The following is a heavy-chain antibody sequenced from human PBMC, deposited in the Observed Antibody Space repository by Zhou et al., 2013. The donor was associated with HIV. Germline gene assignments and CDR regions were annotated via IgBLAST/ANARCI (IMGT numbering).Heavy chain of an antibody. J-gene: IGHJ3*02. V-gene: IGHV1-69*13. CDR2: IIPIFGTA. CDR3: ARAPRYPCSGGSCYSAFDI. Sequence: QVQLVQSGAEVKKPGSSVKVSCKASGGTFSSYAISWVRQAPGQGLEWMGRIIPIFGTANYAQKFQGRVTITADESTSTAYMELSSLRSEDTAVYYCARAPRYPCSGGSCYSAFDIWGQGDNGHRLF. CDR1: GGTFSSYA. D-gene: IGHD2-15*01.